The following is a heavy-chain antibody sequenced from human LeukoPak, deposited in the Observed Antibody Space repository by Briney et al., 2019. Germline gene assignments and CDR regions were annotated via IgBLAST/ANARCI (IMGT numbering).Heavy chain of an antibody. D-gene: IGHD2-2*02. CDR3: ARDLLGYCSSTSCYTGAFDI. CDR1: GYTFTGYY. CDR2: INPNSGGT. V-gene: IGHV1-2*02. J-gene: IGHJ3*02. Sequence: ASVKVSCKASGYTFTGYYIHWVRQAPGQGLEWMGWINPNSGGTNYAQKFQGRVTLTRDTSISTAYMELSRLRSDDTAVYYCARDLLGYCSSTSCYTGAFDIWGQGTMVTVSS.